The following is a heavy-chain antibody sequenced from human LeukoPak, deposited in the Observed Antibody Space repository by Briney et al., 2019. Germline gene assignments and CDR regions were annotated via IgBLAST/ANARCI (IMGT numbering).Heavy chain of an antibody. D-gene: IGHD6-19*01. CDR3: AKGVLGQWLVDAFDI. J-gene: IGHJ3*02. CDR1: GFTFSRYW. V-gene: IGHV3-7*01. CDR2: IKQEGSEK. Sequence: PGGSLRLSCAASGFTFSRYWMSWVRQAPGKGLEWVANIKQEGSEKYYVDSVKGRFTISRDNAKNSLYLQMNSLRAEDTAVYYCAKGVLGQWLVDAFDIWGQGTMVTVSS.